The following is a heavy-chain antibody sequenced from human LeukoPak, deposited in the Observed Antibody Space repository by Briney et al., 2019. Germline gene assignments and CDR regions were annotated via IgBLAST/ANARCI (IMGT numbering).Heavy chain of an antibody. D-gene: IGHD6-13*01. V-gene: IGHV4-59*01. J-gene: IGHJ6*03. CDR3: ARVSSWRYYMDV. CDR2: IYYSGST. CDR1: GGSISSYY. Sequence: SETLSLTCTVSGGSISSYYWSWIRQPPGKGLEWIGYIYYSGSTNYNPSLKSRVTISVDTSKNQFSLKLSSVTAADTAVYYCARVSSWRYYMDVWGKGTTVTVSS.